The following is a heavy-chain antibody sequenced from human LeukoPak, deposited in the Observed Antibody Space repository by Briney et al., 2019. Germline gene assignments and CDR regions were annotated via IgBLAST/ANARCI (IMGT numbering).Heavy chain of an antibody. J-gene: IGHJ4*02. V-gene: IGHV4-31*03. CDR2: IYYSGST. Sequence: SETLSLACTVSGGSVNRGGYYWSWIRQHPGKGLEWIGHIYYSGSTYYNPSLKSRLIMSLDTSDNQFSLKLTSVTAADTAVYYCARYSGSASHFDYWGQGTLVTASS. CDR1: GGSVNRGGYY. CDR3: ARYSGSASHFDY. D-gene: IGHD3-10*01.